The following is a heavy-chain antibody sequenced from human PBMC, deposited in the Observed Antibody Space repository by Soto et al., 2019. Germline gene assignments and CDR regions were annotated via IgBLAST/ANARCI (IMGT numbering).Heavy chain of an antibody. J-gene: IGHJ6*02. CDR1: GGSVSSAVFS. CDR2: ISHGGSP. Sequence: PSDTLSLTFAVSGGSVSSAVFSWNWVRQPRGHGLVWIGYISHGGSPHYTPSLRSRVSISVDRSTNVISLNLTYMNPADTAVYFCDRGQYYYAMDVWGQGTTVTVSS. V-gene: IGHV4-30-2*01. CDR3: DRGQYYYAMDV.